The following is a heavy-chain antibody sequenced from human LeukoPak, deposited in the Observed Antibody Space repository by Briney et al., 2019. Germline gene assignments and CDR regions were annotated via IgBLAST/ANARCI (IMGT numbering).Heavy chain of an antibody. V-gene: IGHV1-46*01. CDR1: GYTFTSYY. Sequence: ASVKVSCKASGYTFTSYYMHWVRQAPGQGLEWMGIINPSGGSTSYAQKFQGRVTITTDESTSTAYMELSSLRSEDTAVYYCATDEERAAAGIFGYWGQGTLVTVSS. J-gene: IGHJ4*02. D-gene: IGHD6-13*01. CDR3: ATDEERAAAGIFGY. CDR2: INPSGGST.